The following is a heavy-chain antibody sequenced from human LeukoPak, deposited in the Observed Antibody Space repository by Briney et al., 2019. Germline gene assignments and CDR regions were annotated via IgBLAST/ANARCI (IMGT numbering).Heavy chain of an antibody. Sequence: SVKVSCKASGGSSSRSAISWVRQAPGQGLEWMGGIIPIFSSANYAQKFQGRVTITKDESTSTAYMELNSLRSEDTAVYYCARSIMIVPPLDAFDIWSQGTLVTVSS. CDR2: IIPIFSSA. D-gene: IGHD3-22*01. CDR1: GGSSSRSA. V-gene: IGHV1-69*05. J-gene: IGHJ3*02. CDR3: ARSIMIVPPLDAFDI.